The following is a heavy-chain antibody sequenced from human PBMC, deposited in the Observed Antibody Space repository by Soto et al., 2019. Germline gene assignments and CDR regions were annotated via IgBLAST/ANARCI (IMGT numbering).Heavy chain of an antibody. D-gene: IGHD5-12*01. CDR3: AKDVPSAPRDIVATWYYYYYGMDV. V-gene: IGHV3-30*18. CDR2: ISYDGSNK. CDR1: GFTFSSYG. Sequence: GGSLRLSCAASGFTFSSYGMHWVRQAPGKGLEWVAVISYDGSNKYYADSVKGRFTISRDNSKNTLYLQMNSLRAEDTAVYYCAKDVPSAPRDIVATWYYYYYGMDVWGQGTTVTVS. J-gene: IGHJ6*02.